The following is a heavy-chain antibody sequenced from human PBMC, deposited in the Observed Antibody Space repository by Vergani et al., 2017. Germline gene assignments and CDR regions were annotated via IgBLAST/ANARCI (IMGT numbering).Heavy chain of an antibody. V-gene: IGHV4-59*01. J-gene: IGHJ5*02. CDR1: GGSISSYY. D-gene: IGHD2-15*01. CDR2: IYYRGST. Sequence: QVQLQESGPGLVKPSETLSLTCTVSGGSISSYYWSWIRQPPGQGLEWIGYIYYRGSTNYNPSLKSRVTISVDTSKNQFSLKLSSVTAADTAVYYCARSSEGLGYCSGGSCPISPWGQGTLVTVAS. CDR3: ARSSEGLGYCSGGSCPISP.